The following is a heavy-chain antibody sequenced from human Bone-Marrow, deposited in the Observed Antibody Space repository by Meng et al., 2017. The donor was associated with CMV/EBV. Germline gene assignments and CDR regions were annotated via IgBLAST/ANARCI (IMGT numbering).Heavy chain of an antibody. J-gene: IGHJ5*02. D-gene: IGHD3-3*01. CDR2: IYYSGNT. V-gene: IGHV4-59*08. CDR3: ARQHYDFWSGYYPPNWFDP. CDR1: GGSMNTYY. Sequence: SETLSLTCTVSGGSMNTYYWSWIRQSPGKGLQWIGYIYYSGNTNYNPSLRSRVTISVDTSKNQFSLKLSSVTAADTAVYYCARQHYDFWSGYYPPNWFDPWGQGTLVTVSS.